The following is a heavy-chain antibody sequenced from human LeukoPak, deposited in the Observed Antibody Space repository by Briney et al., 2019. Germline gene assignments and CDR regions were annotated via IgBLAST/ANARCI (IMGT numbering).Heavy chain of an antibody. CDR3: TKDPPGGEKNSGDY. V-gene: IGHV3-74*01. CDR1: GFTFSRYW. Sequence: PGGSLRLSCAASGFTFSRYWMHWVRQAPGKGLVWVSRIQSDGSSTSYADSVKGRFSISRDNAKNTLYLQMNRLRADDTAVYYCTKDPPGGEKNSGDYWGQGTLVTVSS. D-gene: IGHD2-21*01. CDR2: IQSDGSST. J-gene: IGHJ4*02.